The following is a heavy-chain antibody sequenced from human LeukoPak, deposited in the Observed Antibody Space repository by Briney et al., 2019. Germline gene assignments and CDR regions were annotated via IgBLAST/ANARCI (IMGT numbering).Heavy chain of an antibody. D-gene: IGHD6-19*01. CDR2: ISGSSSYI. CDR1: GFTFSSYN. Sequence: KARGSLRLSCAASGFTFSSYNMNWVRQAPGKGLEWVSSISGSSSYIYYADSVKGRFTISRDNSKNTPYLQMNSLRAEDTAVYYCAKDGEGNGWRDWGQGTLVTVSS. J-gene: IGHJ4*02. CDR3: AKDGEGNGWRD. V-gene: IGHV3-21*01.